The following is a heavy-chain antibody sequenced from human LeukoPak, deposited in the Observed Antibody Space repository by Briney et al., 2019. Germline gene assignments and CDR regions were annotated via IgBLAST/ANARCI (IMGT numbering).Heavy chain of an antibody. CDR2: IKEDGSAK. CDR1: GFTISLHW. V-gene: IGHV3-7*04. CDR3: ARDRASGGFE. D-gene: IGHD2-15*01. J-gene: IGHJ4*02. Sequence: GGSLRLSCAASGFTISLHWMSWVRQAPGKGLEWVANIKEDGSAKNYVDPVKGRFTISRDNAQNSLSLQMNGRRAEAPAVHYCARDRASGGFERGQGTLGSVSS.